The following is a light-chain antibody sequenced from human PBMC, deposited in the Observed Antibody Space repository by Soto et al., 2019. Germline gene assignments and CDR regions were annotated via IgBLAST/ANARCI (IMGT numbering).Light chain of an antibody. CDR1: QSINFW. V-gene: IGKV1-5*03. J-gene: IGKJ1*01. CDR3: QQYNSYSWT. Sequence: DIQMTQSPSTLSASVGDRVSITCRASQSINFWLAWYQQKPGKAPRLLIYKASSLETGVPSRFSGSGSGTEFTITFSSLQPDDLPTYYCQQYNSYSWTFGQGTKVEIK. CDR2: KAS.